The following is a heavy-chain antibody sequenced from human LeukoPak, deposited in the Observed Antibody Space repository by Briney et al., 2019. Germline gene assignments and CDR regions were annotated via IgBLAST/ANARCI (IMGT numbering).Heavy chain of an antibody. V-gene: IGHV3-48*01. CDR1: GFTFSSSA. CDR3: ARVPWFGEPNSGGDSGY. CDR2: VSSGSNTI. Sequence: GGSLRLSCAASGFTFSSSAMSWVRQVPGKGLEWVSYVSSGSNTIYYADSVKGRFTISRDNAKNSLYLQMNSLRAEDTAVYYCARVPWFGEPNSGGDSGYWGQGTLVTVS. J-gene: IGHJ4*02. D-gene: IGHD3-10*01.